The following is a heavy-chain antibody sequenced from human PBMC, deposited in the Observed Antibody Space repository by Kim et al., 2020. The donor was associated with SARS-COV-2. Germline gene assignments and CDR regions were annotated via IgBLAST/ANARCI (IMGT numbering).Heavy chain of an antibody. CDR3: ARTGPPRRYCSGGSCLEYFQH. V-gene: IGHV3-7*03. Sequence: GGSLRLSCAASGFTFSSYWMSWVRQAPGKGLEWVANIKQDGSEKYYVDSVKGRFTISRDNAKNSLYLQMNSLRAEDTAVYYCARTGPPRRYCSGGSCLEYFQHWGQGTLVTVSS. D-gene: IGHD2-15*01. CDR2: IKQDGSEK. J-gene: IGHJ1*01. CDR1: GFTFSSYW.